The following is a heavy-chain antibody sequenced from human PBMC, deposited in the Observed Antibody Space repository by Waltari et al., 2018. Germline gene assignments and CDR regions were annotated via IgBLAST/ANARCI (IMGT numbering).Heavy chain of an antibody. CDR2: IYYSGRT. CDR3: ARQGRGRGGGFDP. V-gene: IGHV4-59*08. J-gene: IGHJ5*02. D-gene: IGHD3-10*01. Sequence: QVQLQESGPGLVKPSETMSLTCTVSGGSITRYYWSWMRQPPGQGMEWIGYIYYSGRTNYNSSLKSRVTILLDTSKNHFPLKRSSVTAADTAGYYCARQGRGRGGGFDPWGQGTLVTVSS. CDR1: GGSITRYY.